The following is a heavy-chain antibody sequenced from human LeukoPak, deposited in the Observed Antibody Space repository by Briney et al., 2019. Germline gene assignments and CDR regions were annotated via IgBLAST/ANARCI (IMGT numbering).Heavy chain of an antibody. CDR2: IYYSGNT. V-gene: IGHV4-39*07. D-gene: IGHD6-19*01. CDR1: GASISSSGSY. CDR3: ARRVSGWYDNEGGWFDP. J-gene: IGHJ5*02. Sequence: SETLSLTCTVSGASISSSGSYWGWIRQPPGKGLEWIGSIYYSGNTYNPSLKSRVTISVDTSKNQVSLNLSSVTAADTAVYYCARRVSGWYDNEGGWFDPWGQGTLVTVSS.